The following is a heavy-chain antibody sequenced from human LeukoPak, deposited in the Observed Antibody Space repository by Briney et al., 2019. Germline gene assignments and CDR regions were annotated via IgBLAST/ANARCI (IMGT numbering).Heavy chain of an antibody. D-gene: IGHD4-17*01. V-gene: IGHV1-69*04. Sequence: SVTVSRQSSGGTFSSYAISWVRLAPAPGKEWMGRFIPMRGIANYAQKCQGTVPIPANKSTSTAYMELSSLRSEDTAVYFCARRYGKYYGMDVWGQGTTVTVSS. CDR2: FIPMRGIA. J-gene: IGHJ6*02. CDR3: ARRYGKYYGMDV. CDR1: GGTFSSYA.